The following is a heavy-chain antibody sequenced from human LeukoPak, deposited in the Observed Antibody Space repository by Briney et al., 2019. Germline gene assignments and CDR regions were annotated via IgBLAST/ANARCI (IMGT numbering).Heavy chain of an antibody. Sequence: PSETLSLTCAVYGGSFSGYYWSWIRQPPGKGLEWIGEINHSGSTNYNPSLKSRVTISVDTSKNQFSLKLSSVTAADTAVYYCARQPTVNSLDYWGQGPLVTVSS. CDR1: GGSFSGYY. J-gene: IGHJ4*02. CDR3: ARQPTVNSLDY. D-gene: IGHD4-11*01. CDR2: INHSGST. V-gene: IGHV4-34*01.